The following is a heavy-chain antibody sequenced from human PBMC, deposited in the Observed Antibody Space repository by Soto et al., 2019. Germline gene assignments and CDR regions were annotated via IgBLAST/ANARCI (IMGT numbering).Heavy chain of an antibody. J-gene: IGHJ4*02. CDR3: ARDPLSYCSGGSCYAPPSDY. V-gene: IGHV3-66*01. Sequence: GGSLRLSCAASGFTVSSNYMSWVRQAPGKGLEWVSVIYSGGSTYYADSVKGRFTISRDNSKNTLYLQMNSLRAEDTAVYYCARDPLSYCSGGSCYAPPSDYWGQGTLVTVSS. CDR2: IYSGGST. D-gene: IGHD2-15*01. CDR1: GFTVSSNY.